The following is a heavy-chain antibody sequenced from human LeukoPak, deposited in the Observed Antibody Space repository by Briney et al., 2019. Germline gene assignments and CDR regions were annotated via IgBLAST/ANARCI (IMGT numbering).Heavy chain of an antibody. Sequence: SGPTLVKPTQTLTLTCTFSRFSLSTSGVGVGWIRQPPGKALEWLALIYWDDDKRYSPSLKSRLTITKDTSKNQVVLTMTNMDPVDTATYYCAHIQPLWFGEAEYFQHWGQGTLVTVSS. CDR1: RFSLSTSGVG. V-gene: IGHV2-5*02. CDR2: IYWDDDK. D-gene: IGHD3-10*01. J-gene: IGHJ1*01. CDR3: AHIQPLWFGEAEYFQH.